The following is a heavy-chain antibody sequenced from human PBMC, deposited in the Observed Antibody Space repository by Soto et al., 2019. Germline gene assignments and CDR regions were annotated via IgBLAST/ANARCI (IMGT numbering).Heavy chain of an antibody. CDR3: ARDPRNTIFGVVTPMAFDY. V-gene: IGHV1-3*01. J-gene: IGHJ4*02. CDR1: GYTFTSYA. D-gene: IGHD3-3*01. Sequence: ASGYTFTSYAMHWVRQAPGQRLEWMGWINAGNGNTKYSQKFQGRVTITRDTSASTAYMELSSLRSEDTAVYYCARDPRNTIFGVVTPMAFDYWGQGTLVTVSS. CDR2: INAGNGNT.